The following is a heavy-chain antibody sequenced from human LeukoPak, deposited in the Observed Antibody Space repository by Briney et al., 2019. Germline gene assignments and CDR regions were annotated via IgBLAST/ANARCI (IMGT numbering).Heavy chain of an antibody. V-gene: IGHV4-4*02. D-gene: IGHD2-21*02. CDR2: VYHEGST. CDR3: ARVRVMTSTPLPFDY. Sequence: SETLSLTCAVSGVAINTNYWWTWVRQTPGKGLEWIGEVYHEGSTNYNPSLKSRVTISIDKSKRHFSLKMRSVTAADTAVYYCARVRVMTSTPLPFDYWGQGTRVTVSS. J-gene: IGHJ4*02. CDR1: GVAINTNYW.